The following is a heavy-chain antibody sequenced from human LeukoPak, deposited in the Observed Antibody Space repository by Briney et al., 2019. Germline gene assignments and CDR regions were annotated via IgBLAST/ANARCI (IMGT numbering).Heavy chain of an antibody. V-gene: IGHV4-59*01. CDR2: IYYSGST. D-gene: IGHD5-24*01. CDR3: ARDRDGYNYVRGYYYMDV. CDR1: GGSISSYY. J-gene: IGHJ6*03. Sequence: SETLSLTCTVSGGSISSYYWSWLRQPPGKGLEWIGYIYYSGSTNYNPSLKSRVTISVDTSKNQFSLKLSSVTAADTAVYYCARDRDGYNYVRGYYYMDVWGKGTTVTVSS.